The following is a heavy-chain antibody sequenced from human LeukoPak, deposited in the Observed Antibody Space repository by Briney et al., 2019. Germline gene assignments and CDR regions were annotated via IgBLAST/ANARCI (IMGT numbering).Heavy chain of an antibody. J-gene: IGHJ5*02. CDR2: IFYSGNT. D-gene: IGHD4-11*01. CDR1: GDSINSHY. V-gene: IGHV4-59*11. CDR3: ARTGDYSRSTGGWFDP. Sequence: PSETLSLTCTVFGDSINSHYWSWVRQAPGKGLEWIGYIFYSGNTNYSPSLKSRVTISIDTSKKQFSLRLTSVTTADTAVHFCARTGDYSRSTGGWFDPWGQGTLVTVSS.